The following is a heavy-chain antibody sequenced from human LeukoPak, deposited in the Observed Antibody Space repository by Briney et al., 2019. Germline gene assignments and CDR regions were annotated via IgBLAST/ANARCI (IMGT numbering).Heavy chain of an antibody. CDR3: ARNDCSSTSCQFGDAFDI. Sequence: PSQTLSLTCTVSGGSLSSGDYYWSWIRQPPGKGLEWIGYIYYTVSTFYNPSLKSRVAISVDTSKNLFSLKLTSVTAADTAVYYCARNDCSSTSCQFGDAFDIWGQGAMVTVSS. V-gene: IGHV4-30-4*08. CDR1: GGSLSSGDYY. CDR2: IYYTVST. J-gene: IGHJ3*02. D-gene: IGHD2-2*01.